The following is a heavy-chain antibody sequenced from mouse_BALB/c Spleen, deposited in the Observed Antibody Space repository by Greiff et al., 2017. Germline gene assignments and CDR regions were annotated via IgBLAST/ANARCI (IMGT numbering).Heavy chain of an antibody. CDR3: ARLDTTVVDY. D-gene: IGHD1-1*01. CDR2: IYPGDGDT. J-gene: IGHJ2*01. Sequence: VKLVESGAELVRPGSSVKISCKASGYAFSSYWMNWVKQRPGQGLEWIGQIYPGDGDTNYNGKFKGKATLTADKSSSTAYMQLSSLTSEDSAVYFCARLDTTVVDYWGQGTTLTVSS. V-gene: IGHV1-80*01. CDR1: GYAFSSYW.